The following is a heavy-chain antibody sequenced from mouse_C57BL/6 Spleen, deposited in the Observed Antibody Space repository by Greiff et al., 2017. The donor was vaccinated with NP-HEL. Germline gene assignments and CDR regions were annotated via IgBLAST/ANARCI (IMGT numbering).Heavy chain of an antibody. J-gene: IGHJ2*01. CDR1: GFTFSDYY. CDR3: AREDGNYVDY. CDR2: INYDGSST. D-gene: IGHD2-1*01. V-gene: IGHV5-16*01. Sequence: EVNVVESEGGLVQPGSSMKLSCTASGFTFSDYYMAWVRQVPEKGLEWVANINYDGSSTYYLDSLKSRFIISRDNAKNILYLQMSSLKSEDTATYYCAREDGNYVDYWGQGTTLTVSS.